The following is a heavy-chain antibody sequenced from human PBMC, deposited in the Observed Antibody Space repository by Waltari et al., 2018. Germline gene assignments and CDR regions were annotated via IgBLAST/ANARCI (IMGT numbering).Heavy chain of an antibody. D-gene: IGHD2-2*01. CDR2: IYYNERT. CDR1: GFTVSHNY. J-gene: IGHJ4*02. Sequence: EVQLVESGGGLIQPGGSLGLSCAASGFTVSHNYVSWVRQAPGKGLEWVSTIYYNERTDYADSVKGRFTISRDTAKNTLFLQMNSLRAEDTAVYYCATRVVVPGVPGMADYWGQGTLVTVSS. V-gene: IGHV3-53*01. CDR3: ATRVVVPGVPGMADY.